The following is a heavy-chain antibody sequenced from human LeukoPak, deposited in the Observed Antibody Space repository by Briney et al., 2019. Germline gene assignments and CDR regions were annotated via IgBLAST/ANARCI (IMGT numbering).Heavy chain of an antibody. J-gene: IGHJ3*02. D-gene: IGHD5/OR15-5a*01. CDR1: GFTFDDYA. CDR2: ISGNSGSI. CDR3: AKDTAECPRAFDI. Sequence: GGSLRLSCAASGFTFDDYAVHWVRQAPGKGLEWVSGISGNSGSIGYADSVKGRFTISRDNAKNSLYLQMNSLRAEDTAVYYCAKDTAECPRAFDIWGQGTMVTVSS. V-gene: IGHV3-9*01.